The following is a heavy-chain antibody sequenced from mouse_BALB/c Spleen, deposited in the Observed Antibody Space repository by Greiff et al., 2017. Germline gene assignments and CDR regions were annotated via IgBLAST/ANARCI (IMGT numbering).Heavy chain of an antibody. J-gene: IGHJ3*01. CDR2: INPNNGGT. D-gene: IGHD2-10*01. Sequence: EVKLQESGPELVKPGASVKIPCKASGYTFTDYNMDWVKQSHGKSLEWIGDINPNNGGTIYNQKFKGKATLTVDKSSSTAYMELRSLTSEDTAVYYCARWGPTMVTTTWFAYWGQGTLVTVSA. CDR1: GYTFTDYN. CDR3: ARWGPTMVTTTWFAY. V-gene: IGHV1-18*01.